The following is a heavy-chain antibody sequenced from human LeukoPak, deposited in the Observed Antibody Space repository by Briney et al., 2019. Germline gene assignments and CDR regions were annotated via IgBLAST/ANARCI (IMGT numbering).Heavy chain of an antibody. Sequence: ASVKVSCEASGYTFTSYYMHWVRQAPGQGLEWMGIINPSGGSTSYAQKFQGRVTMTRDTSTSTVYMELSSLRSEDTAVYYCARGGYCSSTSCYSVDYWGQGTLVTVSS. CDR3: ARGGYCSSTSCYSVDY. CDR2: INPSGGST. D-gene: IGHD2-2*01. J-gene: IGHJ4*02. V-gene: IGHV1-46*01. CDR1: GYTFTSYY.